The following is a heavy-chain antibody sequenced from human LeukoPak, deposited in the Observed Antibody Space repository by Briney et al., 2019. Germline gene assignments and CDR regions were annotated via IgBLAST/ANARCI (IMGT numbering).Heavy chain of an antibody. J-gene: IGHJ5*02. V-gene: IGHV4-59*01. CDR2: ISYSGST. CDR1: GRSISKFY. CDR3: ARDSSGWSS. D-gene: IGHD6-19*01. Sequence: SQTLSLTCTVSGRSISKFYWTWIRQPPGKGLEWIGYISYSGSTNYNPSLKSRVSISVDTSKNQFSLKLSSVTAADTAVYYCARDSSGWSSWGQGTLVTVSS.